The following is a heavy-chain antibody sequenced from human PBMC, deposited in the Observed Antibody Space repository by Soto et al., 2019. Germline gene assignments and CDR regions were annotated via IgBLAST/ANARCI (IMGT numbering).Heavy chain of an antibody. V-gene: IGHV3-11*01. J-gene: IGHJ4*02. CDR1: GFSFSDYY. Sequence: QVQLVESGGDLVKPGGSLRLSCTASGFSFSDYYMNWIRQAPGKGLEWVSYISSSGRTIYYADSVKGRFTISRDNAKNSLYLQMNSLRVDDTAVYHCVRDRDGVLDYWGQGTLLTVSS. CDR3: VRDRDGVLDY. CDR2: ISSSGRTI. D-gene: IGHD2-8*01.